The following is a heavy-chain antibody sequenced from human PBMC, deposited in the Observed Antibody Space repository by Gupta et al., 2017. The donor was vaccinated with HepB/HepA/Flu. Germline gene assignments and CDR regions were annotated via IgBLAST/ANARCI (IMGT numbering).Heavy chain of an antibody. Sequence: QVQLVQSGAEVKKPGASVKVSCKASGYTFNDYYMHWVRQAPGQGLEWMGWINPKNGGTKYPQKFQGRVTLTRDTSISTAYMELDKLTSDDTAVYYCARGTTVPGSYWGQGTLVTVSS. CDR2: INPKNGGT. V-gene: IGHV1-2*02. CDR1: GYTFNDYY. CDR3: ARGTTVPGSY. D-gene: IGHD6-19*01. J-gene: IGHJ4*02.